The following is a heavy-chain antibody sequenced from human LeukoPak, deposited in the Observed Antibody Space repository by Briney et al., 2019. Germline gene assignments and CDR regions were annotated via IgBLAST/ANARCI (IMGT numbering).Heavy chain of an antibody. J-gene: IGHJ4*02. CDR1: GFTFSSYA. V-gene: IGHV3-23*01. CDR2: ISGSGGST. Sequence: GGSLRLSCAAPGFTFSSYAMSWVRQAPGKGLEWVSDISGSGGSTYYADSVKGRFTISRDNSKNTLYLQMNSLRAEDTAVYYCAKAVNFDWLPNDYWGQGTLVTVSS. D-gene: IGHD3-9*01. CDR3: AKAVNFDWLPNDY.